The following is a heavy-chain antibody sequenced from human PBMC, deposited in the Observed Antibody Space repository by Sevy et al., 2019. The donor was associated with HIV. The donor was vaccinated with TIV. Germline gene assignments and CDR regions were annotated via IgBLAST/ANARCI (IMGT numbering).Heavy chain of an antibody. CDR2: IWYDGSNK. CDR1: GFTFSSYG. D-gene: IGHD2-15*01. V-gene: IGHV3-33*01. J-gene: IGHJ6*02. CDR3: ARGMEDIVVVVAAPGGYYYGMDV. Sequence: WSLRLSCAASGFTFSSYGMHWVRQAPGKGLEWVAVIWYDGSNKYYADSVKGRFTISRDNSKNTLYLQMNSLRAEDTAVYYCARGMEDIVVVVAAPGGYYYGMDVWGQGTTVTVSS.